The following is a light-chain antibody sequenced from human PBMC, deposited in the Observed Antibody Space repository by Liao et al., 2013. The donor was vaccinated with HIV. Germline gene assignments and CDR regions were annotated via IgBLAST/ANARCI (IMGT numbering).Light chain of an antibody. CDR3: QAWDSSRVV. CDR2: QDT. J-gene: IGLJ2*01. V-gene: IGLV3-1*01. Sequence: SYELTQPPSVSVSPGQTVTITCSGDRLGNKYVSWYQQRPGHSPTLVIYQDTKRPSGIPERFSGSNSGNTATLTISGTQAVDEADYYCQAWDSSRVVFGGGTKLTVL. CDR1: RLGNKY.